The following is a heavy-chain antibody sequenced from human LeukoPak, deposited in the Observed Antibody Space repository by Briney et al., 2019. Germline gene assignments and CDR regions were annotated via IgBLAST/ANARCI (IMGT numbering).Heavy chain of an antibody. CDR1: GFTSSDYY. CDR3: ARDWPYDDCSGYYPKSWYYYYGMDV. Sequence: RGSLRLSCADPGFTSSDYYMSSIRQAPGKGLEWVSYISSSGSTIYYADPVKGRFTISRDNAKNSLYLQMNSLRAEDTDVYYCARDWPYDDCSGYYPKSWYYYYGMDVWGQGTTVTVSS. J-gene: IGHJ6*02. V-gene: IGHV3-11*01. D-gene: IGHD3-22*01. CDR2: ISSSGSTI.